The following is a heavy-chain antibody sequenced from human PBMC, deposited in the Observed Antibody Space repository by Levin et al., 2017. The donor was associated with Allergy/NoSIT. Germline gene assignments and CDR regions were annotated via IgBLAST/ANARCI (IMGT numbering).Heavy chain of an antibody. CDR3: ARSGSPDY. CDR1: GFTFSDYS. J-gene: IGHJ4*02. D-gene: IGHD3-22*01. CDR2: ISPNSNYI. Sequence: GGSLSLSCAASGFTFSDYSMNWVRQAPGKGLEWVSSISPNSNYIYYADSLKGRFTISRDNAKSSVFLQMNSLRAEDTALYYCARSGSPDYWGQGTLVTVSS. V-gene: IGHV3-21*01.